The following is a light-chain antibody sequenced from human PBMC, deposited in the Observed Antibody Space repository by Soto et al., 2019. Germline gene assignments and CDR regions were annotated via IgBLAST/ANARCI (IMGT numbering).Light chain of an antibody. J-gene: IGKJ2*01. V-gene: IGKV3-20*01. CDR1: QSVSSSY. CDR3: QQYGSSPPYT. Sequence: EIVLTQSPGTLSLSPGERATLSCRASQSVSSSYLAWYQQKPGQAPRLLLYGASSRATDIPDRFSGSGSGTDFTLTISRLESEDFAVYYCQQYGSSPPYTFGQGTKLEIK. CDR2: GAS.